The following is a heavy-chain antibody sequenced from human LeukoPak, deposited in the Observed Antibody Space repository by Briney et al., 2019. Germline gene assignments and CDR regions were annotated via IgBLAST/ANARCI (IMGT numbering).Heavy chain of an antibody. V-gene: IGHV3-9*01. Sequence: GGSLRLSCAASGFTFDDYAMHWVRQAPGKGLEWVSGISWNSGSIGYADSVKGRFTISRDNAKNSLYLQMNSLRAEDTALYYCAKDLGIAVNDYYYGMDVWGQGTTVTVSS. CDR1: GFTFDDYA. CDR3: AKDLGIAVNDYYYGMDV. J-gene: IGHJ6*02. CDR2: ISWNSGSI. D-gene: IGHD6-19*01.